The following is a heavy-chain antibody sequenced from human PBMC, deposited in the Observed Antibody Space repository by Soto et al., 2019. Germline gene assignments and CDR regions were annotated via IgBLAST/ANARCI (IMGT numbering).Heavy chain of an antibody. CDR2: ISAYNGNT. D-gene: IGHD6-13*01. V-gene: IGHV1-18*01. J-gene: IGHJ6*02. CDR1: GYTFTSYG. Sequence: QVQLVQSGAEVKKPGASVKVSCKASGYTFTSYGISWVRQAPGQGLEWMGWISAYNGNTNYAQKLQGRVTMTTDTSTSTAYMELRSLRSDDTAVYYCARDPRQQLVDSYSYYDMDVWGQGTTVTVSS. CDR3: ARDPRQQLVDSYSYYDMDV.